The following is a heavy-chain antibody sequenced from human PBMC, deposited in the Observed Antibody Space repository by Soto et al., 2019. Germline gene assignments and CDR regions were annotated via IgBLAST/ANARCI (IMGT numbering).Heavy chain of an antibody. CDR3: ARDRLRCGAFDS. CDR2: VSSGGGAT. D-gene: IGHD3-10*01. V-gene: IGHV3-23*04. CDR1: GFTFNNHA. J-gene: IGHJ5*01. Sequence: EVHLAESGGRLVQPGGSLRLSCAASGFTFNNHAMTWVRQAPGKELEWVATVSSGGGATYYADSVKGRFTVYRANSKNTVAMNLNSLRADDTALYYCARDRLRCGAFDSWGKGTLHTVSS.